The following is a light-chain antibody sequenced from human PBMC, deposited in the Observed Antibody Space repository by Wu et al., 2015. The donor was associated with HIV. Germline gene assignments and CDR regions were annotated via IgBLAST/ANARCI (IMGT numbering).Light chain of an antibody. CDR3: QQYNAWWT. J-gene: IGKJ1*01. V-gene: IGKV3-15*01. CDR2: DAS. CDR1: QSISTS. Sequence: EIVLTQSPATLSLSPGERVTLSCRASQSISTSLAWFQQKPGQAPRLLIYDASTRRTGVPARFSGSGSGTYFTLTITSLQPEDFAVYYCQQYNAWWTFGQGTKVEVK.